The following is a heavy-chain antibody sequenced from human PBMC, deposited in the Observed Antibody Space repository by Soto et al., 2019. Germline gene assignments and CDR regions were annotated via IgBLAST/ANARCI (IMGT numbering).Heavy chain of an antibody. V-gene: IGHV1-69*13. CDR2: IIPIFGTA. CDR1: GGTFSSYT. D-gene: IGHD5-12*01. Sequence: SVKVSCKASGGTFSSYTISWVRQAPGQGLEWMGGIIPIFGTANYAQKFQGRVTIIADESTSTAYMELSSLRSEDTAVYYCARGNHRWLQLWYYDLWGRGTLVTVS. CDR3: ARGNHRWLQLWYYDL. J-gene: IGHJ2*01.